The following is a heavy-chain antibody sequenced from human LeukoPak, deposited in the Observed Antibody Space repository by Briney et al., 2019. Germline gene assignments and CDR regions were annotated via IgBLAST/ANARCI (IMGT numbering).Heavy chain of an antibody. CDR2: ISGSGSRT. J-gene: IGHJ4*02. V-gene: IGHV3-23*01. D-gene: IGHD1-1*01. CDR3: AKEGSNWNVDY. Sequence: GGSLRLSRTASGFTFSSYAMTWVRQAPGKGLEWVSTISGSGSRTYYGDSVKGRFTISRDKSKNTLYLQMNSLRAEDTAVYYCAKEGSNWNVDYWGQGTLVTVSS. CDR1: GFTFSSYA.